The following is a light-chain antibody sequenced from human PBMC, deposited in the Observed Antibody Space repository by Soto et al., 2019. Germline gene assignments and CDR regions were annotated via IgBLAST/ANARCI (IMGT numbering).Light chain of an antibody. V-gene: IGLV2-23*01. CDR2: EGS. CDR3: CSYAGSSTLV. J-gene: IGLJ3*02. Sequence: QSVLTQPASVSGSPEQSITISCTGTSSDVGSYNLVSWYQQYPGKAPKLMIYEGSKRPSGVSNRFSGSKSGNTASLTISGLQAEDEADYYCCSYAGSSTLVFGGGTKVTVL. CDR1: SSDVGSYNL.